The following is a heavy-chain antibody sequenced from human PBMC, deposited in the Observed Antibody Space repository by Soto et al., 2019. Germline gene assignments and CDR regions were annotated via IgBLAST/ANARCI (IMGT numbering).Heavy chain of an antibody. J-gene: IGHJ4*02. CDR2: IKSKTDGGTT. V-gene: IGHV3-15*01. CDR3: LAVESPDSDY. Sequence: GGSLRLSCAASGFTFTNAWMSWVRQAPGKGLEWVGRIKSKTDGGTTDYAAPVKGRFTISRDDSKNTLYLRMNSLKTEDTAVYYCLAVESPDSDYWGQGTLVTVSS. D-gene: IGHD6-19*01. CDR1: GFTFTNAW.